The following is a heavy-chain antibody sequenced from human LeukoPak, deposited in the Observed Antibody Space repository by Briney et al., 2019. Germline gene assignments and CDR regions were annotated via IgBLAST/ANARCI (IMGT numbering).Heavy chain of an antibody. CDR3: AREKAEDFDY. D-gene: IGHD1-14*01. J-gene: IGHJ4*02. CDR2: IGSSSISI. CDR1: GFTFSSYS. V-gene: IGHV3-21*01. Sequence: PGGSLRLSCAASGFTFSSYSMNWVRQAPGMGLEWVSSIGSSSISICYADSVKGRFTTSRDNAKNSLYLQMNSLRPDDTAVYFCAREKAEDFDYWGQGTLVTVSS.